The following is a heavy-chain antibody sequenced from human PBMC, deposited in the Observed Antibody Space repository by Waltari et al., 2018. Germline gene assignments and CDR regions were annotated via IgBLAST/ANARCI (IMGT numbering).Heavy chain of an antibody. D-gene: IGHD6-13*01. J-gene: IGHJ6*02. CDR3: ARDAGGGSSWSYYYYGMDV. CDR1: GGSISRYY. V-gene: IGHV4-59*01. Sequence: QVQLQESGPGLVKPSETLSLTCTVSGGSISRYYWSWIRQPPGQGLEWIGYIYSSGSTNYNPALKSRVTISVDTSKNQFSLKLSSVTAADTAVYYCARDAGGGSSWSYYYYGMDVWGQGTTVTVSS. CDR2: IYSSGST.